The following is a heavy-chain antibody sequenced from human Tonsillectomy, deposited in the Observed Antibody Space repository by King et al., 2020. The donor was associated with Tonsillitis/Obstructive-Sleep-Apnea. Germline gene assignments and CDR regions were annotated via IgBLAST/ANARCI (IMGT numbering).Heavy chain of an antibody. J-gene: IGHJ5*02. CDR1: GGSISSGGYY. CDR3: ASAWGATYYDILTGYFGWFAP. CDR2: IYYSGST. V-gene: IGHV4-31*03. Sequence: QLQESGPGLVKPSQTLSLTCTVSGGSISSGGYYWSWIRQHPGKGLEWIGYIYYSGSTYYNPSLKGRVTISVDTSTNQFSLKLSSVTAADTAVYYCASAWGATYYDILTGYFGWFAPWGQGTLVTVSS. D-gene: IGHD3-9*01.